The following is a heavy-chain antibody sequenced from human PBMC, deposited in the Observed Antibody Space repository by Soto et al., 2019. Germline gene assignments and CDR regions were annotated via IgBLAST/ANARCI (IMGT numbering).Heavy chain of an antibody. J-gene: IGHJ4*02. CDR2: ISGSGGST. Sequence: EVQLLESGGGLVQPGGSLRLSCAASGFTFSSYAMSWVRQAPGKGLEWVSAISGSGGSTYYADSVKGRFTISRDNSKNTRYLQMNGLRAEDTAVYYCAKGTYGSGSYYDFDYWVQGTLVTVSS. CDR1: GFTFSSYA. CDR3: AKGTYGSGSYYDFDY. V-gene: IGHV3-23*01. D-gene: IGHD3-10*01.